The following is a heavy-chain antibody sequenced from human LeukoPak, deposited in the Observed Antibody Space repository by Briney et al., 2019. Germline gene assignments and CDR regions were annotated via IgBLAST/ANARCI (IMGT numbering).Heavy chain of an antibody. CDR2: IHYSGNT. CDR1: GGSINSGGYY. D-gene: IGHD4-17*01. CDR3: ARDGGPTTVTISGEWYFDY. V-gene: IGHV4-31*03. Sequence: PSEALSLTCTVSGGSINSGGYYWSWIRQHPGKGLEWIGYIHYSGNTYYNPSLKSRVTISVDSSKNQFSLKLSSVTAADTAVYFCARDGGPTTVTISGEWYFDYWGQGTLVTVSS. J-gene: IGHJ4*02.